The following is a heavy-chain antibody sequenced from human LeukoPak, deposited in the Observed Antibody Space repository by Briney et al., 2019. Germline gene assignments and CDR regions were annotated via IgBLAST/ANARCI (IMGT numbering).Heavy chain of an antibody. J-gene: IGHJ4*02. D-gene: IGHD4-23*01. CDR2: IHYSGST. CDR1: GGSISSSSYY. CDR3: ARGRPTVIMDY. V-gene: IGHV4-61*01. Sequence: SETLSLTCTVSGGSISSSSYYWTWIRQSPGKGLECIGYIHYSGSTNYNPSLKSRVTISVDTSKNQFSLKLSSVTTADTAVYYCARGRPTVIMDYWGQGTLVTVSS.